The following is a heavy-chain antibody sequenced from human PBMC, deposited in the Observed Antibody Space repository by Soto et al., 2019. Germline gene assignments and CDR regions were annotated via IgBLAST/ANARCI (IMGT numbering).Heavy chain of an antibody. CDR3: AKDLSDSRGWSTYHDY. D-gene: IGHD6-19*01. CDR1: GFTFSSYA. J-gene: IGHJ4*02. CDR2: ISGSGDST. Sequence: GGSLRLSCAASGFTFSSYAMSWVRQAPGKGLEWVSTISGSGDSTYYADSVKGRFTISRDNSKNTLYLQMNSLRAEDTAVYFCAKDLSDSRGWSTYHDYWGQGTLVTVSS. V-gene: IGHV3-23*01.